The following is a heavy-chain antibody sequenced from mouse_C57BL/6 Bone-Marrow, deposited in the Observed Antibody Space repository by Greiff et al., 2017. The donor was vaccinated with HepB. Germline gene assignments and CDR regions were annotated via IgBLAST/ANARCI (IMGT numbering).Heavy chain of an antibody. CDR3: ARLDSSGYLDY. Sequence: VQLKESGPGLVQPSQSLSITCTVSGFSLTSYGVHWVRQSPGKGLEWLGVIWSGGSTDYNAAFISRLSISKDNSKSQVFFKMNSLQADDTAIYYCARLDSSGYLDYWGQGTTLTVSS. J-gene: IGHJ2*01. V-gene: IGHV2-2*01. D-gene: IGHD3-2*02. CDR2: IWSGGST. CDR1: GFSLTSYG.